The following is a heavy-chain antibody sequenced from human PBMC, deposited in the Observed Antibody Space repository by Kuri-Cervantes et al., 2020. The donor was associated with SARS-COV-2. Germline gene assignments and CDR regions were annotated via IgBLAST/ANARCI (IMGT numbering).Heavy chain of an antibody. D-gene: IGHD3-10*01. CDR2: ISAYNGNT. Sequence: ASVKVSCKASGYTFTNYGISWVRQAPGQGLEWMGWISAYNGNTNYAQKLHGRVTMATDTSTNTAYMELRSLRSDDTAVYYCARDRGFGSIDYWGQGTLVTVSS. V-gene: IGHV1-18*01. J-gene: IGHJ4*02. CDR1: GYTFTNYG. CDR3: ARDRGFGSIDY.